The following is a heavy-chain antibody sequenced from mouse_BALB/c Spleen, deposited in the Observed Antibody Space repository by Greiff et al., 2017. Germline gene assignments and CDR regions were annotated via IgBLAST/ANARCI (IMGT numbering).Heavy chain of an antibody. J-gene: IGHJ4*01. D-gene: IGHD1-2*01. CDR1: GYAFSSSW. V-gene: IGHV1-80*01. CDR3: ARITTARDYAMDY. CDR2: IYPGDGDT. Sequence: QVQLQQSGAGLVRPGSSVKISCKASGYAFSSSWMNWVKQRPGQGLEWIGQIYPGDGDTNYNGKFKGKATLTADKSSSTAYMQLSSLTSEDSAVYFCARITTARDYAMDYWGQGTSVTVSS.